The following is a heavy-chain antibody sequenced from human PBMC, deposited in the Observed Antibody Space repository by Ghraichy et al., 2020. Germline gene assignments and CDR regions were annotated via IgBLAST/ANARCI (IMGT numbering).Heavy chain of an antibody. V-gene: IGHV1-2*02. J-gene: IGHJ4*02. Sequence: ASVKVSCKASGYTFTGYYMHWVRQAPGQGLEWMGWINPNSGGTNYAQKFQGRVTMTRDTSISTAYMELSRLRSDDTAVYYCARARTIVGATAGGGYWGQGTLVTVSS. D-gene: IGHD1-26*01. CDR2: INPNSGGT. CDR1: GYTFTGYY. CDR3: ARARTIVGATAGGGY.